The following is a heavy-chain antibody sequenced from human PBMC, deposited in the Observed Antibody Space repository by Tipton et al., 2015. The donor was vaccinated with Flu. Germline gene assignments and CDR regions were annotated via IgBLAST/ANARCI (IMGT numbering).Heavy chain of an antibody. Sequence: LSCAVSGDSISGDYYWGWIRQSPGKGLEWIGTIYHSGTTYYNPSLKSRLTISVDTSKNQFSLRLSSVTAADTAVYYCARHTGDSVRGVIDYWGQGTLVTVSS. CDR1: GDSISGDYY. D-gene: IGHD3-10*02. J-gene: IGHJ4*02. CDR2: IYHSGTT. V-gene: IGHV4-38-2*01. CDR3: ARHTGDSVRGVIDY.